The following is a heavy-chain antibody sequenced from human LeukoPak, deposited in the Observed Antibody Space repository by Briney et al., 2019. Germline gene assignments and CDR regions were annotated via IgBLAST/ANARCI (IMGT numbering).Heavy chain of an antibody. CDR1: GFTFSSYE. Sequence: GGSLRLSCAASGFTFSSYEMNWVRQAPGEGLEWVSAISGSGGSTYYADSVKGRFTISRDNSKNTLYLQMNSLRAEDTAVYYCAKAFLGYCSGGSCFDFDYWGQGTLVTVSS. V-gene: IGHV3-23*01. J-gene: IGHJ4*02. CDR3: AKAFLGYCSGGSCFDFDY. CDR2: ISGSGGST. D-gene: IGHD2-15*01.